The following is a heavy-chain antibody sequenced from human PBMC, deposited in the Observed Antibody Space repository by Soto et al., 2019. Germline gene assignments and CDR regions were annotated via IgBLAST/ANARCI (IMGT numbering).Heavy chain of an antibody. J-gene: IGHJ4*02. Sequence: GGSLRLSCAASGFTFSSYWMHWVRQAPGKGLVWVSRITSDGSSTSYADSVKGRFTISRDNAKNTLYLQMNSLRAEDTAVYYCARGSYSSGWPTVNEQFDYWGQGTLVTVSS. V-gene: IGHV3-74*01. CDR1: GFTFSSYW. D-gene: IGHD6-19*01. CDR3: ARGSYSSGWPTVNEQFDY. CDR2: ITSDGSST.